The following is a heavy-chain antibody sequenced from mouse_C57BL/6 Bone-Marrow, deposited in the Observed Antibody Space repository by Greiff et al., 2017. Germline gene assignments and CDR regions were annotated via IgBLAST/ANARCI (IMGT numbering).Heavy chain of an antibody. CDR1: GFNIKNTY. D-gene: IGHD1-1*01. CDR2: IDPANGTP. J-gene: IGHJ1*03. Sequence: VQLQQSVAELVRPGASVKLSCTASGFNIKNTYMHWVKQRPEQGLEWIGRIDPANGTPTYAPKFQGKATITAEPSANTAYLQLSILTSEDTAIDYCARPYYYGSSWGVDVWGTGTTVTVSS. V-gene: IGHV14-3*01. CDR3: ARPYYYGSSWGVDV.